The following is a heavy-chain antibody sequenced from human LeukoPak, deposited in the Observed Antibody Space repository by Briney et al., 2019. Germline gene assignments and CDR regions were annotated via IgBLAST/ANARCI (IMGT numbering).Heavy chain of an antibody. V-gene: IGHV4-59*01. CDR3: ARYYGDYGLYYYYYYYMDV. CDR2: IYYSGST. CDR1: GGSFSGYY. Sequence: SETLSLTCAVYGGSFSGYYWSWIRQPPGKGLEWIGYIYYSGSTNYNPSLKSRVTISVDTSKNQFSLKLSSVTAADTAVYYCARYYGDYGLYYYYYYYMDVWGKGTTVTVSS. J-gene: IGHJ6*03. D-gene: IGHD4-17*01.